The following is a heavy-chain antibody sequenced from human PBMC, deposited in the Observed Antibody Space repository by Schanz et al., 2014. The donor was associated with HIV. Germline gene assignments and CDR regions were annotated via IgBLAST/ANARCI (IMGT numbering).Heavy chain of an antibody. CDR3: ARVANWDYYGMDV. CDR1: GFTFSTYG. J-gene: IGHJ6*02. CDR2: ISYDGSNK. V-gene: IGHV3-30*03. D-gene: IGHD3-16*01. Sequence: VQLMESGGDLVQPGGSLRLSCTASGFTFSTYGMHWVRQAPGKGLEWVAFISYDGSNKYYADSVKGRFTISRDNSKNTLYLQMNSLRAEDTAVYYCARVANWDYYGMDVWGRGTTVIVS.